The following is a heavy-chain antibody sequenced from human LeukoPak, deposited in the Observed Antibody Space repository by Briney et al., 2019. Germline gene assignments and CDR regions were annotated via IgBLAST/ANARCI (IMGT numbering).Heavy chain of an antibody. CDR2: IYYSGST. CDR1: GGSISSSSYY. CDR3: ARLAGGGVPAAHLFDY. Sequence: SETLSLTCTVSGGSISSSSYYWGWIRQPPGKGLEWIGSIYYSGSTYYNPSLKSRVTISVDTSKNQFSLKLSSVTAADTAVYYCARLAGGGVPAAHLFDYWGQGTLVTVSS. V-gene: IGHV4-39*01. J-gene: IGHJ4*02. D-gene: IGHD2-2*01.